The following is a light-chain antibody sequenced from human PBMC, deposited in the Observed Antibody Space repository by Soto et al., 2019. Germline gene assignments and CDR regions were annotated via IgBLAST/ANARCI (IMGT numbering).Light chain of an antibody. J-gene: IGLJ3*02. CDR2: EDT. Sequence: QSALTQPASVSGSPGQSIAISCTGTSSDVGSYDRVSWYQRHPGKAPKLMIYEDTKRPSGISNRFSGSKSGNTASLTISGLQAEDEADYYCCSFSGGTTGVFGGGTKLTVL. V-gene: IGLV2-23*01. CDR3: CSFSGGTTGV. CDR1: SSDVGSYDR.